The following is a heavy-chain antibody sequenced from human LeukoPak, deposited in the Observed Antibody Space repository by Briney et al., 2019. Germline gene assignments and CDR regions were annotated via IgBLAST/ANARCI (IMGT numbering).Heavy chain of an antibody. CDR3: VGGVVVVAARYGMDV. CDR1: GGTFSSYA. V-gene: IGHV1-69*13. D-gene: IGHD2-15*01. Sequence: SVKVSCKASGGTFSSYAISWVRQAPGQGLEWMGGIIPIFGTANYAQKFQGRVTITADESTSTAYMELSSLRSEDTAVYYCVGGVVVVAARYGMDVWGKGTTVTVSS. CDR2: IIPIFGTA. J-gene: IGHJ6*04.